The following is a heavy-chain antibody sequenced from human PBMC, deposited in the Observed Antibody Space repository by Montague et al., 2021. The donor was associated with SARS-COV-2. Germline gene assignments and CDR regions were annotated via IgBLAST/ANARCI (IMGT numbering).Heavy chain of an antibody. Sequence: SLRLSCAASGFTFSSYGMHWVRQAPGKGLEWVAVIWYDGSNTYYADSVKGRFTISRDNSKNTLYLQMNSLRAEDTAVYYCAREVLAHNWYDCHFDYWGQGTLVTVSS. V-gene: IGHV3-33*01. CDR2: IWYDGSNT. J-gene: IGHJ4*02. D-gene: IGHD1-1*01. CDR1: GFTFSSYG. CDR3: AREVLAHNWYDCHFDY.